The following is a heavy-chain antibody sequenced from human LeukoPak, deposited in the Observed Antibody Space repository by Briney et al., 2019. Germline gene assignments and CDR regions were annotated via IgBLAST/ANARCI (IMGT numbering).Heavy chain of an antibody. V-gene: IGHV4-34*01. CDR2: INHSGTT. CDR1: GGSFSGNY. Sequence: SETLSLTCAVYGGSFSGNYWSWIRQPPGKGLEWIGDINHSGTTNYNPSLKSRVTISVDTSKNQFSLKLSSVTAADTAVYYCARGYDSSGYYQGNWFDPWGQGTLVAVSS. CDR3: ARGYDSSGYYQGNWFDP. J-gene: IGHJ5*02. D-gene: IGHD3-22*01.